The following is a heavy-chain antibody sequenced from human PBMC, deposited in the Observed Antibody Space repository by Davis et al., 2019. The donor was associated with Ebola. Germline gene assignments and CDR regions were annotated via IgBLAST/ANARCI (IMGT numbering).Heavy chain of an antibody. V-gene: IGHV4-59*01. Sequence: MPSETLSLTCTVSGGSISSYYWSWIQQPPGKGLEWIGYIYYSGSTNYNPSLKSRVTISVDTSKNQFSLKLSSVTAADTAVYYCARADYDFWSGYTTSNWFDPWGQGTLVTVSS. J-gene: IGHJ5*02. CDR3: ARADYDFWSGYTTSNWFDP. D-gene: IGHD3-3*01. CDR1: GGSISSYY. CDR2: IYYSGST.